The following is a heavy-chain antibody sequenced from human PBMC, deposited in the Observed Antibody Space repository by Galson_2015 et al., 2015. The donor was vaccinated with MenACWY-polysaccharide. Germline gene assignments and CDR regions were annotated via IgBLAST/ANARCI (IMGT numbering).Heavy chain of an antibody. CDR3: AKDTGPGEYAYSWGTVDI. D-gene: IGHD3-10*01. CDR1: GFTFSSYA. CDR2: VSASGGST. V-gene: IGHV3-23*01. Sequence: SLRLSCAASGFTFSSYAMSWVRQAPGKGLEWVSGVSASGGSTVYTDSAKGRFTMSRDNSKRSLYLQMNSLRAEDTAVYYCAKDTGPGEYAYSWGTVDIWGRGTMVTVSS. J-gene: IGHJ3*02.